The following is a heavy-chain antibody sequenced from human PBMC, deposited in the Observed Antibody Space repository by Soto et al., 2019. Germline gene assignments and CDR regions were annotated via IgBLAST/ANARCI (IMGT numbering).Heavy chain of an antibody. CDR3: ARDEIGAAGYWFDP. V-gene: IGHV4-61*01. J-gene: IGHJ5*02. Sequence: PSETLSLTCTVSGGSVSSDNYYWSWIRQPPGKGLEWIGYIYYSGSTNYNPSLKSRVTISVDTSKNQFSLNLNSVTAADTAVYYCARDEIGAAGYWFDPWGQGTLGSGSS. CDR2: IYYSGST. D-gene: IGHD6-13*01. CDR1: GGSVSSDNYY.